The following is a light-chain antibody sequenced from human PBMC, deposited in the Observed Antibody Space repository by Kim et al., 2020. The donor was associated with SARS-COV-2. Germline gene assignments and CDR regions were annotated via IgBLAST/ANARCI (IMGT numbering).Light chain of an antibody. J-gene: IGLJ3*02. CDR2: SNK. V-gene: IGLV1-44*01. Sequence: QPVLTQPPSASGTPGQRVTISCSGSSPNIGGNTVNWYQVLPGTAPKLLIYSNKQRPSGVPDRFSGSKSGTSASLAISGLQSEDEADYYCAAWDDSLNAWLFGGGTQLTVL. CDR3: AAWDDSLNAWL. CDR1: SPNIGGNT.